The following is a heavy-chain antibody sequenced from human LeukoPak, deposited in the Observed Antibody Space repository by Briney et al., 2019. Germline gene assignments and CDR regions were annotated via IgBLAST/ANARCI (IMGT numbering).Heavy chain of an antibody. CDR1: AYTFTSYD. J-gene: IGHJ3*02. V-gene: IGHV1-8*01. CDR2: MNPNSGNT. D-gene: IGHD4-17*01. CDR3: ARVGVYGDYDGGYDAFDI. Sequence: ASVKVSCRASAYTFTSYDINWVRQATGQGLEWMGWMNPNSGNTDYPQKFQGRVTMTRNTSISTAYMELSSLRSEDTAVYYCARVGVYGDYDGGYDAFDIWGQGTMVTVSS.